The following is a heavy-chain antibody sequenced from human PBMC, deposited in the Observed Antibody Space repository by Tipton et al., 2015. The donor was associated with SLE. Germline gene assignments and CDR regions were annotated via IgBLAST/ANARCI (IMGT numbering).Heavy chain of an antibody. CDR3: ARDLGYYGSGSYDH. CDR2: IYYSGST. CDR1: GGSISSGDYY. Sequence: TLSLTCTVSGGSISSGDYYWSWIRQPPGKGLEWFGYIYYSGSTYYNPSLKSRVTISVDTSKNQFSLKLSSVTAADTAVYYCARDLGYYGSGSYDHWGQGTLVTVSS. D-gene: IGHD3-10*01. J-gene: IGHJ5*02. V-gene: IGHV4-30-4*01.